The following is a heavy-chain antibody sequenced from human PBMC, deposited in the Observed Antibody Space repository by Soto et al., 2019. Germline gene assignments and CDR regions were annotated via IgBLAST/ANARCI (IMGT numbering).Heavy chain of an antibody. J-gene: IGHJ4*02. CDR2: IYAGDSDT. Sequence: EVQLVQSGVEVKKPGESLKISCKGSAYNFTSYWIGWVRQMPGKGLEWMGVIYAGDSDTRYSPSFQGQVTISADKSISTAYLQWSSLKASDTAIYYCARLISIFGVVGPFDYWGQGTLVTVSS. D-gene: IGHD3-3*01. CDR3: ARLISIFGVVGPFDY. CDR1: AYNFTSYW. V-gene: IGHV5-51*03.